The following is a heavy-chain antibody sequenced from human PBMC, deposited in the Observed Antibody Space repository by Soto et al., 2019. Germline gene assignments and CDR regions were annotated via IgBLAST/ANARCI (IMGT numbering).Heavy chain of an antibody. CDR1: GYTFTSYG. V-gene: IGHV1-18*01. D-gene: IGHD2-2*01. Sequence: GASVKVSCKASGYTFTSYGISWVRQAPGQGLEWMGWISAYNGNTNYAQKLQGRVTMTTDTSTSTAYMELRSLRSDDTAVYYCARLVDSRYQLLYYYYYMDVWGKGTTVTVSS. CDR2: ISAYNGNT. CDR3: ARLVDSRYQLLYYYYYMDV. J-gene: IGHJ6*03.